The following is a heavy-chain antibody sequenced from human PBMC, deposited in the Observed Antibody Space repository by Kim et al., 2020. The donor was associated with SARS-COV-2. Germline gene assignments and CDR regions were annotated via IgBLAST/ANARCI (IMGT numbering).Heavy chain of an antibody. Sequence: GGSLRLSCVVSEITFSHFWMTWVRQPPGKGLEWLATIKPNGRETYYVDSLKGRFNISRDNAKNSVSFQMDSLRSEDTAVYYCVRGSGLANWGQGTLVTVSS. V-gene: IGHV3-7*01. CDR1: EITFSHFW. D-gene: IGHD6-19*01. J-gene: IGHJ4*02. CDR2: IKPNGRET. CDR3: VRGSGLAN.